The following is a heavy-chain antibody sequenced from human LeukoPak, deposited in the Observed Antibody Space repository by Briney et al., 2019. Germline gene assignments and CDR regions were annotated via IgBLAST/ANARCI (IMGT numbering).Heavy chain of an antibody. D-gene: IGHD3-3*01. CDR1: GGSFSGYY. CDR3: ARGWGRYYDFWSGSPSGFDY. CDR2: INHSGST. Sequence: SETLSLTCAVYGGSFSGYYWSWIRQPPGKGLEWIGEINHSGSTNYNPSLKSRVTISVDTSKNQFSLKLSSVTAADTAVYYCARGWGRYYDFWSGSPSGFDYWGQGTLVTVSS. J-gene: IGHJ4*02. V-gene: IGHV4-34*01.